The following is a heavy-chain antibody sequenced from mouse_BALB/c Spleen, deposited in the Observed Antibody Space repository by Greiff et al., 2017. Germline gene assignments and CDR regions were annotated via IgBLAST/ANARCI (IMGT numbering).Heavy chain of an antibody. CDR1: GFTFSSFG. D-gene: IGHD1-1*02. V-gene: IGHV5-17*02. CDR2: ISSGSSTI. J-gene: IGHJ3*01. Sequence: DVMLVESGGGLVQPGGSRKLSCAASGFTFSSFGMHWVRQAPEKGLEWVAYISSGSSTIYYADTVKGRFTISRDNPKNTLFLQMTSLRSEDTAMYYCARSGGTWLAYWGQGTLVTVSA. CDR3: ARSGGTWLAY.